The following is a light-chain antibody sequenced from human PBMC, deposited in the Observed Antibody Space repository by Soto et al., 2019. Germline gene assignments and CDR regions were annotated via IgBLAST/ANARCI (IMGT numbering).Light chain of an antibody. J-gene: IGKJ1*01. Sequence: EIVLTQSPATLSLSPGERATLSCRASQSVSIYLAWYQQKPGQAPRLLIYDASNRATGIPARFSGSGSGTDFTRTISSLEPEDFAVYYCQQRSNWPPWTFGQGTKVEIQ. CDR2: DAS. CDR1: QSVSIY. V-gene: IGKV3-11*01. CDR3: QQRSNWPPWT.